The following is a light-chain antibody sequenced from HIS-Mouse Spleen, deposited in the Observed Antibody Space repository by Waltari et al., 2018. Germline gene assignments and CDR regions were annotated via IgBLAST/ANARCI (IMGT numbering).Light chain of an antibody. J-gene: IGLJ2*01. CDR2: QDS. V-gene: IGLV3-1*01. Sequence: SYELTQPPSVSVSPGQTASITCSGDKLGEKYACWSQQKPGQSPVLVIYQDSNRPSGIPERFSGSNSGNTATLTISGTQAMDEADYYCQAWDSSTVVFGGGTKLTVL. CDR1: KLGEKY. CDR3: QAWDSSTVV.